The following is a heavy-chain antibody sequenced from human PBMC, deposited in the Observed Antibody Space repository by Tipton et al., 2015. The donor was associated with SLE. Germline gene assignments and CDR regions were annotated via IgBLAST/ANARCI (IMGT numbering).Heavy chain of an antibody. CDR3: ARQSIAAAGSYGYWYFDL. CDR1: GYSISSGYY. Sequence: TLSLTCAVSGYSISSGYYWGWIRQPPGKGLEWIGSIYHSGSTYYNPSLKSRVTISVDTSKNQFSLKRSFVTAADTAVYYCARQSIAAAGSYGYWYFDLWGRGTLVTVSS. D-gene: IGHD6-13*01. V-gene: IGHV4-38-2*01. CDR2: IYHSGST. J-gene: IGHJ2*01.